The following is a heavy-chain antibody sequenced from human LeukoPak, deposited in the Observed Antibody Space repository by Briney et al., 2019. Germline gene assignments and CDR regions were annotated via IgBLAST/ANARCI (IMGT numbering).Heavy chain of an antibody. Sequence: PGGSLRLSCAASGFTFSSYSMNWVRQAPGKGLEWVSSISSSSSYIYYADSVKGQFTISRDNAKNSLYLQMNSLRAEDTAVYYCARDPPTTDYYDSSGYSDFDYWGQGTLVTVSS. D-gene: IGHD3-22*01. V-gene: IGHV3-21*01. CDR3: ARDPPTTDYYDSSGYSDFDY. CDR1: GFTFSSYS. J-gene: IGHJ4*02. CDR2: ISSSSSYI.